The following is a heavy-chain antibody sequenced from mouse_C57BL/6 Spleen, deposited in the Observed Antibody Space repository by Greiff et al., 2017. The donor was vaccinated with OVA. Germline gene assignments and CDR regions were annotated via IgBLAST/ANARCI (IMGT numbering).Heavy chain of an antibody. CDR2: IDPSDSYT. V-gene: IGHV1-50*01. Sequence: VQLQQPGAELVKPGASVKLSCKASGYTFTSYWMQWVKQRPGQGLEWIGEIDPSDSYTNYNQKFKGKATLTVDTSSSTAYMQLSSLTSEDSAVYYCARYPSFFDYWGQGTTLTVSS. CDR3: ARYPSFFDY. J-gene: IGHJ2*01. D-gene: IGHD6-1*01. CDR1: GYTFTSYW.